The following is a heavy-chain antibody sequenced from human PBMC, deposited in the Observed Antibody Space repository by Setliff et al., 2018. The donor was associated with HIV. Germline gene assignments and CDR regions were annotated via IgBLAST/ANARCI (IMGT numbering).Heavy chain of an antibody. D-gene: IGHD3-10*01. CDR1: GGSISSYY. CDR2: IYYSGST. J-gene: IGHJ4*02. V-gene: IGHV4-59*01. CDR3: ASSSVVRGLIITAFDY. Sequence: PSETLSLTCTVSGGSISSYYWSWIRQPPGKGLEWIGYIYYSGSTNYNPSLKSRVTISVDTSKNQFSLKLSSVTAADTAVYYCASSSVVRGLIITAFDYWGQGTLVTVSS.